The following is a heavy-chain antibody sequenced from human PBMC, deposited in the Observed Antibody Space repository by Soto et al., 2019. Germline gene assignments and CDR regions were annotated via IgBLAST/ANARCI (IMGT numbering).Heavy chain of an antibody. CDR2: INTYKGNT. D-gene: IGHD4-4*01. J-gene: IGHJ4*02. CDR1: GYTFTSNG. V-gene: IGHV1-18*04. Sequence: ASVKVSCKASGYTFTSNGINWVRQAPGQGLEWMGWINTYKGNTHYAQKLQGRVTMTTDTSTSTGYLELRSLRSDDTAVYYCAMGPYRDVVTLTAYWGQGTLVTVSS. CDR3: AMGPYRDVVTLTAY.